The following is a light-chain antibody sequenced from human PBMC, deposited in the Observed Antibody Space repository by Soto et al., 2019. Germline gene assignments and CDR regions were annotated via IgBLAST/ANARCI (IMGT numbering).Light chain of an antibody. CDR3: QQYGNSPFT. V-gene: IGKV3-20*01. J-gene: IGKJ2*01. CDR2: DAS. CDR1: QSVSSTF. Sequence: EIVLMQSPSTLSLSPGERATLSCRASQSVSSTFLSWYQQKPGQAPRLLIFDASSRATGIPDRFSGSVSGTDFTLTISRLEPEDFAVYFCQQYGNSPFTFGQGTKLEI.